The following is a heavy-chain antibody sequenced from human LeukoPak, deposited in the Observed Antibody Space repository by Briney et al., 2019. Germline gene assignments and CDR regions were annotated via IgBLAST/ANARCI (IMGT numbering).Heavy chain of an antibody. CDR2: IYYSGST. CDR1: GGSISSSGYY. CDR3: ARSVQWFWFDP. D-gene: IGHD3-22*01. J-gene: IGHJ5*02. Sequence: SETLSLTCTVSGGSISSSGYYWGWIRQPPGKGLEWIGTIYYSGSTFYNPSLKSRVTISVDTSKNRFSLKLSSVTAADTAVYYCARSVQWFWFDPWGQGTLVTVSS. V-gene: IGHV4-39*07.